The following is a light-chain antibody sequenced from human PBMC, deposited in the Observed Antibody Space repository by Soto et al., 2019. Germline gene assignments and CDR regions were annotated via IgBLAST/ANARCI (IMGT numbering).Light chain of an antibody. CDR1: QSVSNN. CDR3: QQHNNWPRT. CDR2: GAS. Sequence: EIVMTQSPASLSVSPGERATLSCRASQSVSNNLAWYQQKPGQAPRLLIYGASARATGIPAMFSGSGSGTEFTLTISSLQSEDFAVYYCQQHNNWPRTFGQGTKVDIK. J-gene: IGKJ1*01. V-gene: IGKV3-15*01.